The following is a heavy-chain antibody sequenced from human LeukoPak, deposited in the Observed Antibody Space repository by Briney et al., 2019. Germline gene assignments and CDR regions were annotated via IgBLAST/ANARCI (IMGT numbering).Heavy chain of an antibody. CDR2: INHSGRT. Sequence: PSETLSLTCAVYGGSFSGYYWSWIRQPPGKGLEWIGEINHSGRTNYNPSLKSRVTISVDTSKNQFSLKLSSVTAADTAVYYCARETPYSNTWTDFDFWGQGTLVTVSS. D-gene: IGHD6-13*01. CDR1: GGSFSGYY. V-gene: IGHV4-34*01. J-gene: IGHJ4*02. CDR3: ARETPYSNTWTDFDF.